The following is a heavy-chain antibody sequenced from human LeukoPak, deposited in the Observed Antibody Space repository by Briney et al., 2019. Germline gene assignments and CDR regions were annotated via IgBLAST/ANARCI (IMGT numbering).Heavy chain of an antibody. CDR3: ARDGGGGTYYYGSGSYYSYYYYMDV. CDR1: GYTFTSYY. J-gene: IGHJ6*03. CDR2: INPSGGST. V-gene: IGHV1-46*01. D-gene: IGHD3-10*01. Sequence: ASVKVSCKASGYTFTSYYMHWVRQAPGQGLEWMGIINPSGGSTSYAQKFQGRVTMTRDMSTSTVYMELSSLRSEDTAVYYCARDGGGGTYYYGSGSYYSYYYYMDVWGKGTTVTVSS.